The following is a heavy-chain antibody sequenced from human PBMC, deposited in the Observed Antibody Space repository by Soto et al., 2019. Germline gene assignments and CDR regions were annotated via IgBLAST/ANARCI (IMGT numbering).Heavy chain of an antibody. D-gene: IGHD4-17*01. CDR1: GFSLTTSGVG. CDR3: AHRTTTVTWWFDP. V-gene: IGHV2-5*01. CDR2: IYLYDDK. J-gene: IGHJ5*02. Sequence: QITLKESGPTLVKPTQTLTLTCTFSGFSLTTSGVGVGWIRQPPGKPLQWLALIYLYDDKSYSPSLKSRLTITKDPSKTQVVLTMTNMDPADTATYFCAHRTTTVTWWFDPWGQGTLVTVSS.